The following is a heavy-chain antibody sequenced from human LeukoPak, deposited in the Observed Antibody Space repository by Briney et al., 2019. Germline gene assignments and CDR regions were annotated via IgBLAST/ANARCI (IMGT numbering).Heavy chain of an antibody. D-gene: IGHD1-14*01. J-gene: IGHJ6*03. CDR2: IYTSGST. Sequence: PSETLSLTCTVSGGSISSYYWSWIRQPAGKGLEWIGRIYTSGSTNYNPSLKSRVTMSVDTSKNQFSLKLSSVTAADTAVYYCAREEGTGGHHYMDVWGKGTTVTVSS. CDR3: AREEGTGGHHYMDV. CDR1: GGSISSYY. V-gene: IGHV4-4*07.